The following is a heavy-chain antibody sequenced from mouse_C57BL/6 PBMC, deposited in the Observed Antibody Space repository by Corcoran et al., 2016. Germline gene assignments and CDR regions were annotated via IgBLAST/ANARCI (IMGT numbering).Heavy chain of an antibody. CDR1: GYSITSGYY. CDR3: AREGDGSSYDWYFDV. V-gene: IGHV3-6*01. J-gene: IGHJ1*03. Sequence: DVQLQESGPGLVKPSQSLSLTCSVTGYSITSGYYWNWIRQFPGNKLEWKGYISYDGSNNYNPSLKNRISITRDTSKNQFFLKLNSVTTEDTATYYCAREGDGSSYDWYFDVWGTGTTVTVSS. CDR2: ISYDGSN. D-gene: IGHD1-1*01.